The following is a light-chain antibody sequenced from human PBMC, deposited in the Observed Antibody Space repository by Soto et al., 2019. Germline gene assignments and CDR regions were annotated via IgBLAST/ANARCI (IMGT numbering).Light chain of an antibody. V-gene: IGLV1-47*01. CDR2: RNN. CDR3: AAWDDSLSGLYWV. CDR1: SSNIGSNY. J-gene: IGLJ3*02. Sequence: QSVLTQPPSASGTPGQRVTISCSGSSSNIGSNYVYWYQQLPGTAPKLLIYRNNQRPSGVPDRFSGSKSGTSASLAISGLRSEDEADYYCAAWDDSLSGLYWVFCGGTKLTVL.